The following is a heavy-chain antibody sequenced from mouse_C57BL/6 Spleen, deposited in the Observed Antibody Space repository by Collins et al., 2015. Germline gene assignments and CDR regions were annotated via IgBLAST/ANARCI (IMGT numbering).Heavy chain of an antibody. CDR2: ILPGSGST. CDR1: GYTFTGYW. CDR3: AKFLGYSNYVFYAMDY. Sequence: QVQLQQSGAELMKPGASVKLSCKATGYTFTGYWIEWVKQRPGHGLEWIGEILPGSGSTNYNEKFKGKATFTADTSSNTAYMQLSSLTTEDSAIYYCAKFLGYSNYVFYAMDYWGQGTSVTVSS. J-gene: IGHJ4*01. V-gene: IGHV1-9*01. D-gene: IGHD2-5*01.